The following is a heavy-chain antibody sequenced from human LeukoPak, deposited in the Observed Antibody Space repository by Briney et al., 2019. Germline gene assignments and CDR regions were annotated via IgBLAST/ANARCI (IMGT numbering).Heavy chain of an antibody. CDR2: LYHSGST. Sequence: PSQTLSLTCTVSGGSISSGGYYWTWIRQHPGKGLEWIGYLYHSGSTYYNPSLKSRVSMSVDTSKNQFSLKLSSVTAADTAVYYCARELIVPDGGGYYYYMDVWGNGTTVTVSS. V-gene: IGHV4-31*03. CDR3: ARELIVPDGGGYYYYMDV. CDR1: GGSISSGGYY. J-gene: IGHJ6*03. D-gene: IGHD2-2*01.